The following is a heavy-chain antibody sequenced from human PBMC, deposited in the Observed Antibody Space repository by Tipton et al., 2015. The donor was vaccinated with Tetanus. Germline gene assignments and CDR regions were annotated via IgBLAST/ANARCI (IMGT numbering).Heavy chain of an antibody. CDR2: MDPKTGHA. J-gene: IGHJ4*02. Sequence: QLVQSGAEVKKPGASVKVSCKAFGYAFNSYDLNWVRQASGQGLEWLGYMDPKTGHATYAQRFQGRVTMTSDSDITTAYIELKNLRHDDTAVYYCARGNRGSSWFLWGQGTLVTVSS. CDR1: GYAFNSYD. CDR3: ARGNRGSSWFL. D-gene: IGHD6-13*01. V-gene: IGHV1-8*01.